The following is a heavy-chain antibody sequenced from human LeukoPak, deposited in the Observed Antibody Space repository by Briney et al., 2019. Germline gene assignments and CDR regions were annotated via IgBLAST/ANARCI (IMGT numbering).Heavy chain of an antibody. Sequence: SETLSLTCTVSGGSINYYYWMWIRQPPGKGLEWIGYIYYSGGTHYNPSLKSRVTMSVDTSKNQFSLKLTAVTAADTAVYYCARETPGAGHFDYWGQGSLVTVSS. J-gene: IGHJ4*02. CDR1: GGSINYYY. CDR2: IYYSGGT. D-gene: IGHD7-27*01. CDR3: ARETPGAGHFDY. V-gene: IGHV4-59*01.